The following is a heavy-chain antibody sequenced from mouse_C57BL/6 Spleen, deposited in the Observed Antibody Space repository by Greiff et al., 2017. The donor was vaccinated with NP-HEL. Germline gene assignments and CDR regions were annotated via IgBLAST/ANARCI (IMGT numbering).Heavy chain of an antibody. V-gene: IGHV1-42*01. CDR1: GYSFTGYY. CDR3: APYYGSSYDWYVDG. J-gene: IGHJ1*03. CDR2: INPSTGGT. Sequence: EVQLQQSGPELVKPGASVKISCKASGYSFTGYYMNWVKQSPEKSLEWIGEINPSTGGTTYNQKFKAKATLTVDKSSSTAYMQLKSLTSEDSAVYYGAPYYGSSYDWYVDGWGTGTTVTVSS. D-gene: IGHD1-1*01.